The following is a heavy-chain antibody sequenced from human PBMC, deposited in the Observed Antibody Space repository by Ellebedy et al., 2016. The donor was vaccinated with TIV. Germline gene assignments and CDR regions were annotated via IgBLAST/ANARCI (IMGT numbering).Heavy chain of an antibody. J-gene: IGHJ4*02. CDR3: ARHGGYSSSPLNY. CDR2: VYPADSDT. Sequence: GESLKISCKGSGSTFTSYWIGWVRQMPGKGLEWMGIVYPADSDTRYSPSFQGHVTISADKSISTAYLQWSSLKASDTAIYYCARHGGYSSSPLNYWGQGTLVTVSS. V-gene: IGHV5-51*01. D-gene: IGHD6-6*01. CDR1: GSTFTSYW.